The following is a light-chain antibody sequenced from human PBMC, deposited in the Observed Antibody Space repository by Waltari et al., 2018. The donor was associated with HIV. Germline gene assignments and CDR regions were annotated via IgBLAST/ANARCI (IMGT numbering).Light chain of an antibody. J-gene: IGLJ3*02. CDR1: SSNIGAGYA. V-gene: IGLV1-40*01. CDR2: GTN. CDR3: QSYDSSLSGWV. Sequence: QSVLTQPPSVSGAPGQRVTISCTGSSSNIGAGYAVHWYQQLPDTAPTLVIYGTNHRPSGVPARSSGSKSGTSASLAITGLQAKDEADYYCQSYDSSLSGWVFGGGTKLTVL.